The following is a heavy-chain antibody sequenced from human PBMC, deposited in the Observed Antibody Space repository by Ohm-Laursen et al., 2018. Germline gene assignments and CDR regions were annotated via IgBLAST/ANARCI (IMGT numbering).Heavy chain of an antibody. CDR3: ARGRLSGTRRALDI. D-gene: IGHD1-7*01. J-gene: IGHJ3*02. CDR2: MNPKSGDT. CDR1: GGTFSSYA. Sequence: ASVKASCKASGGTFSSYAISWVRQASGQGLEWMGWMNPKSGDTGYAHKFQGRVTMARNASISTANMEMSSLRSEDTAVYYCARGRLSGTRRALDIWGQGTMVTVSS. V-gene: IGHV1-8*02.